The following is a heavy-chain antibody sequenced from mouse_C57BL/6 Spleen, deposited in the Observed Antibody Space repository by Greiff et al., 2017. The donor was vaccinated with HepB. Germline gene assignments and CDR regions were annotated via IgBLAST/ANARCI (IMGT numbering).Heavy chain of an antibody. J-gene: IGHJ3*01. D-gene: IGHD1-1*01. CDR2: IYPGDGDT. Sequence: VQLQQSGPELVKPGASVKISCKASGYAFSSSWMNWVKQRPGKGLEWIGRIYPGDGDTNYNGKFKGKATLTADKSSSTAYMQLSSLTSEDSAVYFCARVLNYGVAYWGQGTLVTVSA. V-gene: IGHV1-82*01. CDR1: GYAFSSSW. CDR3: ARVLNYGVAY.